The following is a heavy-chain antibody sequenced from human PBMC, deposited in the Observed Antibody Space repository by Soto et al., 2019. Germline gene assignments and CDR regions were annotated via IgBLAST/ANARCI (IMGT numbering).Heavy chain of an antibody. V-gene: IGHV4-39*01. J-gene: IGHJ5*02. CDR1: GGSISSSSYY. CDR2: IYYSGST. Sequence: SETLYITCTVSGGSISSSSYYWGWVRQPPGKGLEWIGSIYYSGSTYYNPSLKSRVTISVDTSKNQFSLKLSSVTAADTAVYYCARLTYYYDSSGYYQLNWFDPWGQGTLVTVS. CDR3: ARLTYYYDSSGYYQLNWFDP. D-gene: IGHD3-22*01.